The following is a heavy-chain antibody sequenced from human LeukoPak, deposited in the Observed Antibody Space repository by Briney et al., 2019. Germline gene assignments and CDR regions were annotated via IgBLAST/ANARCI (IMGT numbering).Heavy chain of an antibody. V-gene: IGHV3-23*01. CDR2: ISGSGGST. D-gene: IGHD3-22*01. CDR3: AKVHYYDSSGYYAPNAFDI. Sequence: GGSLRPSCAASGFTFSSYAMSWVRQAPGKGLEWVSAISGSGGSTYYADSVKGRFTISGDNSKNTLYLQMNSLRAEDTAVYYCAKVHYYDSSGYYAPNAFDIWGQGTMVTVSS. J-gene: IGHJ3*02. CDR1: GFTFSSYA.